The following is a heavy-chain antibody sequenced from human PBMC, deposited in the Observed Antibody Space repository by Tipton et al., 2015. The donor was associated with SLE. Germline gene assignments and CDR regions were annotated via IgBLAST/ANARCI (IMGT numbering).Heavy chain of an antibody. D-gene: IGHD4-11*01. CDR3: AKDPVPRNGLLDAFDI. CDR2: IHGGGGDT. J-gene: IGHJ3*02. Sequence: GSLRLSCAVSGFRFSDFAMSWVRQAPGKGLEWVSSIHGGGGDTYYADSVRGRFTISRDDSKSALFLQMSSLRAEDMAVYYCAKDPVPRNGLLDAFDIWGQGTIVSVSS. V-gene: IGHV3-23*01. CDR1: GFRFSDFA.